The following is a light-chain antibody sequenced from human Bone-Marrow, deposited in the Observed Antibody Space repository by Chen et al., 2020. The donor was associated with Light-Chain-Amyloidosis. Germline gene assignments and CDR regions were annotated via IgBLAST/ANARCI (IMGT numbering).Light chain of an antibody. CDR3: QSADSSGTYEVI. CDR2: RDP. J-gene: IGLJ2*01. CDR1: DLPTKY. Sequence: SYELTQPPSVSVFPGQTARITCSGDDLPTKYAYWYQQKPGQATVLVIHRDPERPSEISERFSGSSSGTTATLTISGVQAEDEADYHCQSADSSGTYEVIFGGGTKLTVL. V-gene: IGLV3-25*03.